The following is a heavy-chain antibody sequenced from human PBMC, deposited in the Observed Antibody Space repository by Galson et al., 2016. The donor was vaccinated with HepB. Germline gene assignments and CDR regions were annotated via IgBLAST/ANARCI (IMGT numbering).Heavy chain of an antibody. Sequence: CAISGDSVSSNSAAWNWIRQSPSRGLEWLGRTYYRSNWYNDYAVSVKSRIIVNPDTSKNQFSLQLNSVTPEDTAVYYCVEQRKGAPYGMDVWGQGTTVTVSS. CDR2: TYYRSNWYN. J-gene: IGHJ6*02. D-gene: IGHD1/OR15-1a*01. CDR1: GDSVSSNSAA. V-gene: IGHV6-1*01. CDR3: VEQRKGAPYGMDV.